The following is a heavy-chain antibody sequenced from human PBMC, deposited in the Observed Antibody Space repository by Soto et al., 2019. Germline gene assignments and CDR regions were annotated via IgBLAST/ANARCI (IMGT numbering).Heavy chain of an antibody. CDR3: ARTGYGDHFDY. V-gene: IGHV4-59*01. Sequence: QVQLQESGPGLVKPSETLSLTCTVSGGSMSHYHWCWIRQSPGKGLEFIGYTHDSGIINYNPSLMSGVAIALDSSKNQLSLKLSSVTAAHSALYYSARTGYGDHFDYWGRGTLVTVSS. D-gene: IGHD5-18*01. CDR1: GGSMSHYH. CDR2: THDSGII. J-gene: IGHJ4*02.